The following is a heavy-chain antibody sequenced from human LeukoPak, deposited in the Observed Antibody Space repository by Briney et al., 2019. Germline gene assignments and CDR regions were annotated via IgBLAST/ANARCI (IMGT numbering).Heavy chain of an antibody. CDR3: ARRDYGGNFPFDY. D-gene: IGHD4-23*01. J-gene: IGHJ4*02. Sequence: SETLSLTCTVSGGSISSSGYYWGWIRQPPGKGLEWIGSIYYSGSTYYNPSLKSRVTISVDTSKNQFSLKLSSVTAADTAVYYCARRDYGGNFPFDYWGQGTLVTVSS. V-gene: IGHV4-39*01. CDR1: GGSISSSGYY. CDR2: IYYSGST.